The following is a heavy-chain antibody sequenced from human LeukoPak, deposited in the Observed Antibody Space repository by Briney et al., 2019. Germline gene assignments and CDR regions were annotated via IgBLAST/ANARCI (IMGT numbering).Heavy chain of an antibody. CDR1: GGSISSYY. V-gene: IGHV4-59*08. J-gene: IGHJ4*02. CDR3: ARLAAAGWGSFDY. CDR2: IYYSGST. Sequence: SETLSLTCTVSGGSISSYYWSWIRQPPGKGLEWIGYIYYSGSTNYNPSLKSRVTISVDTSKNQFSLKLSSVTAADTAVYYCARLAAAGWGSFDYWGQGTLVTVSS. D-gene: IGHD6-13*01.